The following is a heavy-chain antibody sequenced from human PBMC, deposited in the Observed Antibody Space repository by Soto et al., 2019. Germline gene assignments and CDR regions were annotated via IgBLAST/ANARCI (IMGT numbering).Heavy chain of an antibody. J-gene: IGHJ6*02. D-gene: IGHD2-2*01. Sequence: SVKVSCKASGGTFSSYAISWVQQAPGQGLEWMGGIIPIFGTANYAQKFQGRVTITADKSTSTAYMELSSLRSEDTAVYYCARSNDPAAAPYYYYYGMDVWGQGTTVTVSS. CDR2: IIPIFGTA. CDR1: GGTFSSYA. CDR3: ARSNDPAAAPYYYYYGMDV. V-gene: IGHV1-69*06.